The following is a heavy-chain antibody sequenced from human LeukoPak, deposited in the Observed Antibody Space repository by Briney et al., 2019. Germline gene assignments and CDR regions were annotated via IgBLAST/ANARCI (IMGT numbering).Heavy chain of an antibody. J-gene: IGHJ4*02. CDR3: ARDLDLLDY. V-gene: IGHV3-11*06. Sequence: GRFTISRDDAKTSLYLQMNTLRAEDTAVYYCARDLDLLDYWGQGTLVTVSS. D-gene: IGHD1-1*01.